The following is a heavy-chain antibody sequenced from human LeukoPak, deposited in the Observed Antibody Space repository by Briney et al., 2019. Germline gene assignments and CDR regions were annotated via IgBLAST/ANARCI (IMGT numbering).Heavy chain of an antibody. CDR2: MNPNSGNT. J-gene: IGHJ3*02. CDR3: ARGGGVVVAAHDAFDI. Sequence: GASVKVSCKASGYTVTSYDINWVRQATGQGLEWMGWMNPNSGNTGYAQKFQGRVTMTRNTSISTAYMELSSLRSEDTAVYYCARGGGVVVAAHDAFDIWGQGTMVTVSS. V-gene: IGHV1-8*01. CDR1: GYTVTSYD. D-gene: IGHD2-15*01.